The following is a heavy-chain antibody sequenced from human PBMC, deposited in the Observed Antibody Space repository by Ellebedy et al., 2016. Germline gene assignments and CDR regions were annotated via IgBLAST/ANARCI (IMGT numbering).Heavy chain of an antibody. CDR3: AKGDYYDSSGEDYFDY. V-gene: IGHV3-9*01. CDR2: ISWNSGSI. Sequence: SLKISXAASGFTFDDYAMHWVRQAPGKGLEWVSGISWNSGSIGYADSVKGRFTISRDNAKNSLYLQMNSLRAEDTALYYCAKGDYYDSSGEDYFDYWGQGTLVTVSS. D-gene: IGHD3-22*01. CDR1: GFTFDDYA. J-gene: IGHJ4*02.